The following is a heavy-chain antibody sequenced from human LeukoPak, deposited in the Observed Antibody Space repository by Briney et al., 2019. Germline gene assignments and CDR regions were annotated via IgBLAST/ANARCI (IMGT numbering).Heavy chain of an antibody. V-gene: IGHV1-2*06. Sequence: ASVTVSCKASGYTFTGYYMHWVRQAPGQGLEWMGRINPNSGGTNYAQKFQGRVTMTRDTSASTAYIELRSLRSEDTAMYYCARGSTSDWPLDHWGQETLVTISS. CDR2: INPNSGGT. CDR3: ARGSTSDWPLDH. J-gene: IGHJ4*02. D-gene: IGHD2-2*01. CDR1: GYTFTGYY.